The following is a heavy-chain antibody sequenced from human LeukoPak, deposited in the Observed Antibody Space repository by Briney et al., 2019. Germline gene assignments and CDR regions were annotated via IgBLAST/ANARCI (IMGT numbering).Heavy chain of an antibody. J-gene: IGHJ6*03. D-gene: IGHD5-12*01. CDR1: GFTFTSSA. CDR2: IVVGSGNT. V-gene: IGHV1-58*02. Sequence: SVKVSCKASGFTFTSSAMQWVRQARGQRLEWIGWIVVGSGNTNYAQKFQERVTITRDMSTSTAYMELSSLRSEDTAVYYCAAARIVATMLVYMDVWGKGTTVTVSS. CDR3: AAARIVATMLVYMDV.